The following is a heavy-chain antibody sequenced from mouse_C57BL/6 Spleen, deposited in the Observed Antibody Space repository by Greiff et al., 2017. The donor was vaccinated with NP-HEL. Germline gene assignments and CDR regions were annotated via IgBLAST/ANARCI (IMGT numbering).Heavy chain of an antibody. J-gene: IGHJ2*01. CDR2: IDPETGGT. CDR3: TRWEGGYYDY. D-gene: IGHD2-3*01. V-gene: IGHV1-15*01. CDR1: GYTFPDYE. Sequence: QVQLQQSGAELVRPGASVTLSCKASGYTFPDYEMHWVKQTPVHGLEWIGAIDPETGGTAYNQKFKGTALLTADKSSSTAYMELRSLTSEDSAVYYCTRWEGGYYDYWGQGTTLTVSS.